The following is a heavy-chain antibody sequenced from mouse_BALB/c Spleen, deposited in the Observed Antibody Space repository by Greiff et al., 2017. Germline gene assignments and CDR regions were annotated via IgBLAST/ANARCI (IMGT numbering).Heavy chain of an antibody. V-gene: IGHV1S137*01. CDR2: ISTYYGDA. CDR3: ARGGLRRVGLDY. CDR1: GYTFTDYA. D-gene: IGHD2-2*01. J-gene: IGHJ2*01. Sequence: VQLQQSGAELVRPGVSVKISCKGSGYTFTDYAMHWVKQSHAKSLEWIGVISTYYGDASYNQKFKGKATMTVDKSSSTAYMELARLTSEDSAIYYCARGGLRRVGLDYWGQGTTRTVAS.